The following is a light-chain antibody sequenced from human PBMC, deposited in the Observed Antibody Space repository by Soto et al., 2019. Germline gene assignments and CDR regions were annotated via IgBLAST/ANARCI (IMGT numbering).Light chain of an antibody. V-gene: IGLV1-40*01. CDR2: GNS. Sequence: QSVLTQPPSVSGAPGQRVTISCTGSSSNIGAGYDVHWYQQLPGTAPKLLIYGNSNRPSGVPDRFSVSKSGTLASLAITGLQAEDEADYYCQSYDSSLSGVVFGGGTKLTVL. CDR1: SSNIGAGYD. J-gene: IGLJ2*01. CDR3: QSYDSSLSGVV.